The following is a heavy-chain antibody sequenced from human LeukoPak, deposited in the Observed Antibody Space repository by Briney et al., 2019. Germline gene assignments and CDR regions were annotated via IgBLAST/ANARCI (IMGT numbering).Heavy chain of an antibody. CDR1: GYSFTGNY. CDR2: ISAYNGNT. D-gene: IGHD1-26*01. V-gene: IGHV1-18*04. CDR3: ARLIVGATDY. J-gene: IGHJ4*02. Sequence: ASVRVSCKASGYSFTGNYMHWVRQAPGQGFEWMGWISAYNGNTNYAQKLQGRVTMTTDTSTSTAYMELRSLRSDDTAVYYCARLIVGATDYWGQGTLVTVSS.